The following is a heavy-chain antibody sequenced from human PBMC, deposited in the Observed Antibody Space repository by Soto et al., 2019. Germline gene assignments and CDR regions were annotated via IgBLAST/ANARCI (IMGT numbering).Heavy chain of an antibody. Sequence: QVQLVQSGAEVKEPGSSVKVSCKASRGTFSSYAISWVRQAPGQGREWMGGIIPIFGTANYAQKFQGRVTITADESTSTAYMELSSLRSEDTAVYYCARGRRITMVRGVSYYYGMDVWGQGTTVTVSS. CDR3: ARGRRITMVRGVSYYYGMDV. D-gene: IGHD3-10*01. V-gene: IGHV1-69*12. CDR1: RGTFSSYA. J-gene: IGHJ6*02. CDR2: IIPIFGTA.